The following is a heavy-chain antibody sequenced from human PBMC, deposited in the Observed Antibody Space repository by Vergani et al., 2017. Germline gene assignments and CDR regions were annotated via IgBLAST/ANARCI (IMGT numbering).Heavy chain of an antibody. V-gene: IGHV3-9*01. Sequence: MQLVESGGGLVQPGRSLRLSCAASGFTFDDYAMHWVRQAPGKGLEWVSGISWNSGSIGYADSVKGRFTISRDNAKNSLYLQMNSLRAEDTALYYCAKDHYDFWSGYPNLSPFDLWGRGTLVTVSS. CDR2: ISWNSGSI. J-gene: IGHJ2*01. D-gene: IGHD3-3*01. CDR1: GFTFDDYA. CDR3: AKDHYDFWSGYPNLSPFDL.